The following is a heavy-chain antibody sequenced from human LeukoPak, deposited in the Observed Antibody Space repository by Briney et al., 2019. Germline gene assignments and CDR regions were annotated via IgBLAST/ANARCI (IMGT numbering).Heavy chain of an antibody. J-gene: IGHJ4*02. V-gene: IGHV1-69*05. CDR3: ARGEKPYDY. CDR1: GYTFTGYY. CDR2: IIPIFGTA. D-gene: IGHD1-26*01. Sequence: GASVKVSCKASGYTFTGYYMHWVRQAPGQGLEWMGGIIPIFGTANYAQKFQGRVTITTDESTSTAYMELSSLRSEDTAVYYCARGEKPYDYWGQGTLVSVSS.